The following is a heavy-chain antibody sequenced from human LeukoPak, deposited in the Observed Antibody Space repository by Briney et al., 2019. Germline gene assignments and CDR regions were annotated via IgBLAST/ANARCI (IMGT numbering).Heavy chain of an antibody. CDR1: GGSFSGYY. V-gene: IGHV4-34*01. CDR2: INHSGST. D-gene: IGHD3-10*01. Sequence: SETLSLTCAVYGGSFSGYYWSWIRQPPGKGLEWVGEINHSGSTNYNPSLKSRVTISVDTSKNQFSLKLSSVTAADTAVYYCAREVFRWRITMVWGVSPSFDIWGQGTMVTVSS. J-gene: IGHJ3*02. CDR3: AREVFRWRITMVWGVSPSFDI.